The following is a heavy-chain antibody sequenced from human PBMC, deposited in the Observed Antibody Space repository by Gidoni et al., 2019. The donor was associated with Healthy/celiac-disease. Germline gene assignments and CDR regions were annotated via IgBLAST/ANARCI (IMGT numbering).Heavy chain of an antibody. Sequence: QITLKESGPTLVKPTQTLTLTCTFSGFSLSTSGVGVGWIRQTPGKALEWLALIYWDDDKHYSPSLKNRLTITKDTSKNQVVLTMTNMDPVDTATYYCARLPRVLYSYDYWGQGTLVTVSS. J-gene: IGHJ4*02. CDR3: ARLPRVLYSYDY. CDR2: IYWDDDK. D-gene: IGHD3-16*01. CDR1: GFSLSTSGVG. V-gene: IGHV2-5*02.